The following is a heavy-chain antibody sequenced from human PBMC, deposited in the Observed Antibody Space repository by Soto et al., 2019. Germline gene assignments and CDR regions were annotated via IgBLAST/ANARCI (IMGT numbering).Heavy chain of an antibody. D-gene: IGHD6-13*01. CDR1: GGTFSSYA. Sequence: SVKVSCKASGGTFSSYAISWVRQAPGQGLGWMGGIIPIFGTANYAQKFQGRVTITADESTSTAYMELSSLRSEDTAVYYCARPGDSSSWWGMDVWGQGTTVTVSS. CDR2: IIPIFGTA. V-gene: IGHV1-69*13. CDR3: ARPGDSSSWWGMDV. J-gene: IGHJ6*02.